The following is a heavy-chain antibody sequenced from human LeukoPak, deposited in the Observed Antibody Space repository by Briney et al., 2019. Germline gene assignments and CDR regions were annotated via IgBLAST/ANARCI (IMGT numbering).Heavy chain of an antibody. CDR2: IYSSGST. CDR3: AKSGGYGLIDY. Sequence: PSQTLSLTSAVPAASITATGYYWGWIRQPPGNGLEWIGEIYSSGSTYYNASLQSRVTISIDTSKNQFSLRLNSVTAADTAMYYCAKSGGYGLIDYWGQGTRVTVSS. J-gene: IGHJ4*02. D-gene: IGHD1-26*01. CDR1: AASITATGYY. V-gene: IGHV4-39*01.